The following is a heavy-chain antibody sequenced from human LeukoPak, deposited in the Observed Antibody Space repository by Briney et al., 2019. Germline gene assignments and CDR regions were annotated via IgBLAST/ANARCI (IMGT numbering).Heavy chain of an antibody. CDR3: AKDLRRAPMAQFDS. CDR1: GFTFSSYG. V-gene: IGHV3-33*05. D-gene: IGHD3-10*01. CDR2: ISYDGSNK. J-gene: IGHJ4*02. Sequence: GGSLRLSCAASGFTFSSYGMHWVRQAPGKGLEWVAVISYDGSNKYYADSVKGRFTISRDNSKNTLYLQMNSLRAEDTAVYYCAKDLRRAPMAQFDSRGQGTLVTVSS.